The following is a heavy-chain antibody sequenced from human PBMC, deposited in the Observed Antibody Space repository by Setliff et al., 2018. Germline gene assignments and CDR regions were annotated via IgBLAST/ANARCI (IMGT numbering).Heavy chain of an antibody. Sequence: ASVKVSCKASGYTFTSYGFSWVRQAPGQGLEWMGGIIPMFGTTNYAQKFQGRVTMTTDASTNTAYMELRSLGSDDTAVYYCATFRGYTYGYDYWGQGTLVTVSS. CDR1: GYTFTSYG. V-gene: IGHV1-18*01. J-gene: IGHJ4*02. CDR3: ATFRGYTYGYDY. CDR2: IIPMFGTT. D-gene: IGHD5-18*01.